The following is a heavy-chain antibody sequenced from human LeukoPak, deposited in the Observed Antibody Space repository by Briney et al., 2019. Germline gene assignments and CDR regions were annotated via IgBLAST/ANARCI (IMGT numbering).Heavy chain of an antibody. CDR2: ISAYNGNT. D-gene: IGHD3-22*01. CDR1: GYTFTSYG. CDR3: ARELYDSSGYNWFDP. V-gene: IGHV1-18*01. J-gene: IGHJ5*02. Sequence: ASVKVSCKASGYTFTSYGISWVRQAPGQGLEWMGWISAYNGNTNYAQKLQGRVTMTTDTSTSTAYMELRSLGSDDTAVYYCARELYDSSGYNWFDPWGQGTLVTVSS.